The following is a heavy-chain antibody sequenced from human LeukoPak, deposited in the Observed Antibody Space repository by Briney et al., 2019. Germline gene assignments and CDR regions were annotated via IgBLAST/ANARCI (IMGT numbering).Heavy chain of an antibody. CDR3: VRWGVEAGMDS. CDR1: GFTFRLYW. D-gene: IGHD6-19*01. CDR2: INPDGSET. Sequence: GGSLRLSCEVSGFTFRLYWLGWVRQAPGQGLEWVANINPDGSETYYMDSVKGRFTISRDNAKESMFLQMNSLRVEETAVYFCVRWGVEAGMDSWGQGILVTVSS. J-gene: IGHJ4*02. V-gene: IGHV3-7*01.